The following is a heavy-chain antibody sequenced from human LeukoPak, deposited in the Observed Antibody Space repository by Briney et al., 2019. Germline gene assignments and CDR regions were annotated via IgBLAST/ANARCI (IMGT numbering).Heavy chain of an antibody. CDR2: ISWNSGSI. V-gene: IGHV3-9*01. Sequence: GRSLRLSCAASGFTFDDYAMHWVRQAPGKGLEWVSGISWNSGSIGYADSVKGRFTISRDNAKNSLYLQMNSLRAEDTAVYYCARDGEDCSSTSCNTKYYYYYYGMDVWGKGTTVTVSS. D-gene: IGHD2-2*02. J-gene: IGHJ6*04. CDR3: ARDGEDCSSTSCNTKYYYYYYGMDV. CDR1: GFTFDDYA.